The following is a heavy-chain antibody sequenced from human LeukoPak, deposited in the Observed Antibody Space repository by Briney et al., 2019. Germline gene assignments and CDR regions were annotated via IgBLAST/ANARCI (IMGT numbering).Heavy chain of an antibody. CDR2: LNGDGSTT. V-gene: IGHV3-74*01. D-gene: IGHD3-16*01. Sequence: QAGRSLRLSCVASGFTFSSYDMHWVRQAPGKGLVWVSRLNGDGSTTNYADSVKDRFTISRDNAKNTVYLQMNSLRAEDTAVYYCARGSHDYWALSYWGHGTLVTVSS. J-gene: IGHJ4*01. CDR3: ARGSHDYWALSY. CDR1: GFTFSSYD.